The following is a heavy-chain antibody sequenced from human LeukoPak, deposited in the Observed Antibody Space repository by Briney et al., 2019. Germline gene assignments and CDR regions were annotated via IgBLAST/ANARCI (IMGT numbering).Heavy chain of an antibody. Sequence: PSETLSLTCSVSGYSISSGCYWGWIRQPPGKGLEWIGSIYHSGSTYYNPSLKSRVTISVDTSKNQLSLKLTSVTAADTAVYYCASDEEFSWFLNWGQGTLVTVSS. V-gene: IGHV4-38-2*02. CDR2: IYHSGST. CDR1: GYSISSGCY. D-gene: IGHD3-10*01. J-gene: IGHJ4*02. CDR3: ASDEEFSWFLN.